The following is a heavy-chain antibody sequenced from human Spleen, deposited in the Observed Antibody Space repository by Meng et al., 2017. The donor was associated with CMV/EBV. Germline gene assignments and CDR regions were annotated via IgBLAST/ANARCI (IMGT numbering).Heavy chain of an antibody. CDR1: GYTFTSYG. CDR2: ISAYNGNT. Sequence: CKASGYTFTSYGISWVRQAPGQGLEWMGWISAYNGNTNYAQKLQGRVTMTTDTSTSTAYMELRSLRSDDTAVYYCARVDWNYYYFDYWGQGTLVTVSS. J-gene: IGHJ4*02. V-gene: IGHV1-18*01. D-gene: IGHD1-7*01. CDR3: ARVDWNYYYFDY.